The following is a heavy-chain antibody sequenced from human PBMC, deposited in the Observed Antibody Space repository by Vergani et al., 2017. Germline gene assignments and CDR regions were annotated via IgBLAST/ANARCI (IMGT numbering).Heavy chain of an antibody. Sequence: QVQLQESGPGLVKPSQTLSLTCTVSGGSISSGDYYWSWIRQPPGKGLEWIGYIYYSGSTYYNPSLKSRVTISVETSKNKFSLKLSSVTDADTAVYYCARGRVYDYVWGSYRPLHARGSNYYYYGMDVWGQGTTVTVSS. CDR1: GGSISSGDYY. D-gene: IGHD3-16*02. CDR3: ARGRVYDYVWGSYRPLHARGSNYYYYGMDV. CDR2: IYYSGST. V-gene: IGHV4-30-4*08. J-gene: IGHJ6*02.